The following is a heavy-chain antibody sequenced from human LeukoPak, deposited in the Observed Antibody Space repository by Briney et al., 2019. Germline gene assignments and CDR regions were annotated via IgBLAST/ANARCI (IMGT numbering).Heavy chain of an antibody. Sequence: SGGSLTLSCAASGFTFSAYTMHWIRQPPGKGLEWIGEINHSGSTNYNPSLKSRVTISVDTSKNQFSLKLSSVTAADTAVYYCAKDSAKKYDDYWGQGTLVTVSS. CDR1: GFTFSAYT. J-gene: IGHJ4*02. D-gene: IGHD2/OR15-2a*01. V-gene: IGHV4-34*01. CDR3: AKDSAKKYDDY. CDR2: INHSGST.